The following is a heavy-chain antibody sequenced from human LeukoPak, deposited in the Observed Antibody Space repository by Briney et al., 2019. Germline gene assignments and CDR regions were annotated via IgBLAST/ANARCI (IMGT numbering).Heavy chain of an antibody. CDR3: ARLEYSSSSGEGWFDP. D-gene: IGHD6-6*01. CDR1: GYRYTSYW. CDR2: IYPGDSKT. J-gene: IGHJ5*02. Sequence: GESLKISCKGSGYRYTSYWIGWARQMPGKGLKWMGIIYPGDSKTRYSPSFQGQVTISADKSISTAYLQWNSLKASDTAMYYCARLEYSSSSGEGWFDPWGQGTLVTVSS. V-gene: IGHV5-51*01.